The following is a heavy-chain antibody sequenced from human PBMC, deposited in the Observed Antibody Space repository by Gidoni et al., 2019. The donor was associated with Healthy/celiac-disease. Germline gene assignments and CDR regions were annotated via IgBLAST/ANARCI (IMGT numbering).Heavy chain of an antibody. CDR3: AKDYGIAAADHALDY. CDR2: ISWDGSST. Sequence: EVQLVESGGVVVQPGGSLSLSCAASGFTFDDYTMHWVRQAPGKGLEWVSLISWDGSSTYYADSVKGRFTISRDNSKNSLYLQMNSLRTEDTALYYCAKDYGIAAADHALDYWGQGTLVTVSS. CDR1: GFTFDDYT. V-gene: IGHV3-43*01. J-gene: IGHJ4*02. D-gene: IGHD6-13*01.